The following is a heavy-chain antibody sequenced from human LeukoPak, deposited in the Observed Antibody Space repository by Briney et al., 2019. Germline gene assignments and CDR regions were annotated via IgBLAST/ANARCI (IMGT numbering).Heavy chain of an antibody. CDR2: IIPIFGTA. V-gene: IGHV1-69*06. CDR3: ARGTQVGESRFLEWFPYKNYYYYMDV. CDR1: GGTISSYA. Sequence: SVKVSCQASGGTISSYAISWVRQAPGQGLEWMGGIIPIFGTANYPQKFQGRVTITADKSTSTAYMELSSLRSEDTAVYYCARGTQVGESRFLEWFPYKNYYYYMDVWGKGTTVTISS. D-gene: IGHD3-3*01. J-gene: IGHJ6*03.